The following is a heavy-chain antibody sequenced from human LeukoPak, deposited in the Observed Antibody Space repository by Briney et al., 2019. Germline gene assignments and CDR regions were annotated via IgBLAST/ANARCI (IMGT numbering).Heavy chain of an antibody. CDR1: GFTISSYW. V-gene: IGHV3-7*01. J-gene: IGHJ3*02. Sequence: GGSLRLSCAASGFTISSYWMSWVRQVPGKGLESVAHIKHDGSETYYVGTVRGRFIISRDNAKNSLYLQMNSLRVEDTAVYHCARGPTDFDASDIWGHGTLVTVSS. CDR3: ARGPTDFDASDI. CDR2: IKHDGSET.